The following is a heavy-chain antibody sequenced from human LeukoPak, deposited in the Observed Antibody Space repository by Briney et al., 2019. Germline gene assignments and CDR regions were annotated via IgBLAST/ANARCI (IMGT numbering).Heavy chain of an antibody. V-gene: IGHV1-69*04. Sequence: SVKVSCKASGYTFTGYNMQWLRQAPGQGLEWMGRIIPILGIANYAQKFQGRVTITADKSTSTAYMELSSLRSEDTAVYYCARDRNIDRKLDYWGQGTLVTVSS. D-gene: IGHD2/OR15-2a*01. J-gene: IGHJ4*02. CDR2: IIPILGIA. CDR1: GYTFTGYN. CDR3: ARDRNIDRKLDY.